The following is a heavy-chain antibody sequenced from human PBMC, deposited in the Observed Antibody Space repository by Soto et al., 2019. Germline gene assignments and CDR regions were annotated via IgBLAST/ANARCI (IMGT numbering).Heavy chain of an antibody. D-gene: IGHD4-17*01. CDR3: ARSIVTTWGYYYGMDI. Sequence: SETLSLTCAVSSGSISSSNWWSWVRQPPGKGLEWIGEIYHSGSTNYNPSLKSRVTISVDKSKNQFSLKLSSVTAADTAVYYCARSIVTTWGYYYGMDIWGQGTTVTVSS. CDR2: IYHSGST. V-gene: IGHV4-4*02. J-gene: IGHJ6*02. CDR1: SGSISSSNW.